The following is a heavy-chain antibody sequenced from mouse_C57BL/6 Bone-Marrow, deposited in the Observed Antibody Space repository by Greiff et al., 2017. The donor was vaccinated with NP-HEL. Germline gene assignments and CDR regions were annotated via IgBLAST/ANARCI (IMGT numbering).Heavy chain of an antibody. CDR1: GFTFTDYY. Sequence: EVKLEESGGGLVQPGGSLSLSCAASGFTFTDYYMSWVRQPPGKALEWLGFIRNKANGYTTEYSASVKGRFTISRDNSQSILYLQMNALRAEDSATYYCARYYYYYGSSPFAYWGQGTLVTVSA. CDR3: ARYYYYYGSSPFAY. D-gene: IGHD1-1*01. J-gene: IGHJ3*01. CDR2: IRNKANGYTT. V-gene: IGHV7-3*01.